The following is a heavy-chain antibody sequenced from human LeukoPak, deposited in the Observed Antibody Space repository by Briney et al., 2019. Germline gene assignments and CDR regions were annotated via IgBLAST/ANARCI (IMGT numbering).Heavy chain of an antibody. Sequence: PSQTLSLTCTVSGGSISSGSYYWSWIRQPAGTGLEWIGRIYTSGSTNYNPSLKSRVTMSVDTSKNQFSLKLSSVTAADTAVYYCAIGSYYDFWSGWGQGTLVTVSS. J-gene: IGHJ4*02. D-gene: IGHD3-3*01. CDR2: IYTSGST. CDR1: GGSISSGSYY. V-gene: IGHV4-61*02. CDR3: AIGSYYDFWSG.